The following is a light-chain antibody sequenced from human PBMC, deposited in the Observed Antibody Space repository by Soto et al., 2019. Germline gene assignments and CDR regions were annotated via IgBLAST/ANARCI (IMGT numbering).Light chain of an antibody. CDR3: QQYGSSIT. CDR2: GAS. CDR1: QSVSSSY. Sequence: EIVLTQSPGTLSLSPGERATLSCRASQSVSSSYLAWYQQKPGQAPRRLIYGASSRATGIPDRFSGSGSGTDFTLTISRLEPEDFAVYYCQQYGSSITFGQGTRLEI. J-gene: IGKJ5*01. V-gene: IGKV3-20*01.